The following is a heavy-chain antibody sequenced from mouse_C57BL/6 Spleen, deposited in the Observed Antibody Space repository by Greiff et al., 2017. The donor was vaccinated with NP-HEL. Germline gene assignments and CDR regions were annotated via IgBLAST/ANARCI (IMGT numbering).Heavy chain of an antibody. CDR2: INPGSGGT. V-gene: IGHV1-54*01. J-gene: IGHJ2*01. CDR3: ARRGDGYDDYFDY. D-gene: IGHD2-2*01. CDR1: GYAFTNYL. Sequence: QVQLQHSGAELVRPGTSVKVSCKASGYAFTNYLIEWVKQRPGQGLEWIGVINPGSGGTNYNEKFKGKATLTADKSSSTAYMQLSSLTSEDSAVYFCARRGDGYDDYFDYWGQGTTLTVSS.